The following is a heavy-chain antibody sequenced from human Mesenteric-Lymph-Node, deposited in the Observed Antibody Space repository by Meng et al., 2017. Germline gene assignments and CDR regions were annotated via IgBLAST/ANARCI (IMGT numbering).Heavy chain of an antibody. CDR3: ARDLGDSSSWEVNY. CDR2: IDGYYPNT. Sequence: ASVKVSCKASGYTFTNYDFTWVRQAPGQGLEWMGWIDGYYPNTNYAQKFQGRVTMTTDTSTSTVYMELRSLRSDDTAVYYCARDLGDSSSWEVNYWGQGTLVTVSS. D-gene: IGHD6-13*01. J-gene: IGHJ4*02. CDR1: GYTFTNYD. V-gene: IGHV1-18*01.